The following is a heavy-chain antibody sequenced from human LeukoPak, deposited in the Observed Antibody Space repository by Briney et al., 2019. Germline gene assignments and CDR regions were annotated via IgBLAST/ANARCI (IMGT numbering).Heavy chain of an antibody. D-gene: IGHD7-27*01. J-gene: IGHJ4*02. Sequence: PSETLSLTCAVSGVSFSGYYWSWIRQPPGKGPQWIGEISQSGSPDYNPSLKSRVTISLDTSKNQFSLKLNFVTAADTAVYYCTRTSPGVPLDFWGRGTLVTVPS. CDR1: GVSFSGYY. CDR2: ISQSGSP. CDR3: TRTSPGVPLDF. V-gene: IGHV4-34*01.